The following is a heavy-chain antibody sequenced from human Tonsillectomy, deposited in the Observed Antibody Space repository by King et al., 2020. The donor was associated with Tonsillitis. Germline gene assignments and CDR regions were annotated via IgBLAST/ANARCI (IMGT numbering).Heavy chain of an antibody. CDR3: AKQLLGGSGKDY. J-gene: IGHJ4*02. D-gene: IGHD6-19*01. Sequence: VQLVESGGVVVQPGGSLGLSCAASAFTFDDYTMHWVRQAPGKGLEWVSLISWDGGSTYYADSVKGRFTISRDNSKNSLYLQMNSLRTEDTALYYCAKQLLGGSGKDYWGQGTLVTVSS. CDR2: ISWDGGST. V-gene: IGHV3-43*01. CDR1: AFTFDDYT.